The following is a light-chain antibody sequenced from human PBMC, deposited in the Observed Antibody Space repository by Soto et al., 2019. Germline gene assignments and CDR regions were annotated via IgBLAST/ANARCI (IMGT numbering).Light chain of an antibody. V-gene: IGLV2-11*01. CDR3: CSYAGSPSYV. J-gene: IGLJ1*01. CDR2: DVS. CDR1: SSDVGGYNY. Sequence: QSALTQPRSVSGSPGQSVTISCTGTSSDVGGYNYVSWYQQHPGKAPKLMIYDVSKRPSGVPDRFSGSKSGNTASLTISGLQAEDEADYYCCSYAGSPSYVFGTGTKVTVL.